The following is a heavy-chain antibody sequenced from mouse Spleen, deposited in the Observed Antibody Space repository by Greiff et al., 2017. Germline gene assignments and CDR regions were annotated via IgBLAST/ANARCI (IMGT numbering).Heavy chain of an antibody. J-gene: IGHJ3*01. Sequence: VQLQQSGPGLVAPSQSLSITCTVSGFSLTSYGVHWVRQPPGKGLEWLGVIWAGGSTNYNSALISRLSIRKDNSKSQVFLKMNSLQTDDTAMYYWARDGDGAWFAYWGQGTLVTVSA. CDR3: ARDGDGAWFAY. CDR1: GFSLTSYG. CDR2: IWAGGST. D-gene: IGHD3-3*01. V-gene: IGHV2-9*02.